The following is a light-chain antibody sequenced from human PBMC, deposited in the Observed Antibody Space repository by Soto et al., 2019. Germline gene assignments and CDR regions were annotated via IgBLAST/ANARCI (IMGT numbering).Light chain of an antibody. J-gene: IGKJ5*01. CDR1: QSVTTY. CDR3: QQYGSPPIT. V-gene: IGKV3-11*01. Sequence: ETVLTQSPATLSLSPGESATLSCRASQSVTTYLAWYQQKPGQAPRLLIYDASVRATGIPARFSGSGSGTDFTLTISRLEPEDFAVYYCQQYGSPPITFGQGTRLEIK. CDR2: DAS.